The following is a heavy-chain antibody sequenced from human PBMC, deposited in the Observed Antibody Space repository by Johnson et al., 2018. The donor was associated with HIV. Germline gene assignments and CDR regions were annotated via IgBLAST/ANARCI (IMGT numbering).Heavy chain of an antibody. V-gene: IGHV3-30*03. CDR3: ARCGYSSYWDAFDI. CDR2: ISYDGSNK. Sequence: QVQLVESGGGVVQPGRSLRLSCAASGFTFSSYGMHWVRQAPGKGLDWVAVISYDGSNKYYADSVKGRFTISRDNSKNTLYLQMNSLRAEDTALYYCARCGYSSYWDAFDIWGQGTMVTVSS. J-gene: IGHJ3*02. D-gene: IGHD5-12*01. CDR1: GFTFSSYG.